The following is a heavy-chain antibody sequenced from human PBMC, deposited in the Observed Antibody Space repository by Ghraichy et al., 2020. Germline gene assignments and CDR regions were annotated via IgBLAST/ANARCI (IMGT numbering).Heavy chain of an antibody. J-gene: IGHJ3*02. CDR1: GGSFSAYY. V-gene: IGHV4-34*01. D-gene: IGHD5-24*01. Sequence: ETLSLTCAVYGGSFSAYYWSWIRQPPGKGLEWIGEINHSGSTNYNPSLKSRVTISVDTSKHQFSLKLSSVTAADTAVYYCARGGMILEMATITDPFDIWGQGTMVTVSS. CDR2: INHSGST. CDR3: ARGGMILEMATITDPFDI.